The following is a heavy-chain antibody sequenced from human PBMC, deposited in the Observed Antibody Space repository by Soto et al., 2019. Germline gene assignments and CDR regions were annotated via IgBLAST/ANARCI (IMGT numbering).Heavy chain of an antibody. J-gene: IGHJ5*02. V-gene: IGHV1-69*13. CDR1: GGTFSSYA. Sequence: SVKVSCKASGGTFSSYAISWVRQAPGQGLEWMGGIIPIFGTANYAQKFQGRVTITADESTSTAYMELSSLRSEDTAVYYCAMDTAMVPDNWFDPWGQGTLVTVSS. CDR2: IIPIFGTA. CDR3: AMDTAMVPDNWFDP. D-gene: IGHD5-18*01.